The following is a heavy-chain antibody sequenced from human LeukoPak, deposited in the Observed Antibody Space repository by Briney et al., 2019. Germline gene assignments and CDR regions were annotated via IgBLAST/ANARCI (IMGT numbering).Heavy chain of an antibody. J-gene: IGHJ5*02. V-gene: IGHV1-2*02. Sequence: GASVKVSCKASGYTFTGYYMHWVRQAPGQGLEWMGWINPNSGGTNYAQKFQGRVTMTRDTSISTAYMELSRLRSDDTAVYYCARGGFVVVPAAMKRFDPWGQGTLVTVSS. CDR1: GYTFTGYY. D-gene: IGHD2-2*01. CDR2: INPNSGGT. CDR3: ARGGFVVVPAAMKRFDP.